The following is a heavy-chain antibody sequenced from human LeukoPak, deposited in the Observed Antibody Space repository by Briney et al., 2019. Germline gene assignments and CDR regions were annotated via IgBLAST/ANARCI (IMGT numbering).Heavy chain of an antibody. CDR3: ARGTLGYSGYNVRPYYFDY. CDR2: IYHSGST. V-gene: IGHV4-30-2*01. D-gene: IGHD5-12*01. CDR1: GGSISSGGYS. Sequence: PSETLSLTCAVSGGSISSGGYSWSWIRQPPGKGLEWIGYIYHSGSTYYNPSLKSRVTISADTSKNQFSLKLSSVTAADTAVYYCARGTLGYSGYNVRPYYFDYWGQGTLVTVSS. J-gene: IGHJ4*02.